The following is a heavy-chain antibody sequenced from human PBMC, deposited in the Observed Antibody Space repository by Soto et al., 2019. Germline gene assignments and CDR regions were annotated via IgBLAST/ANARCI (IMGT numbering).Heavy chain of an antibody. V-gene: IGHV1-18*01. CDR3: ARSSELRLGELSLGGYHYGMDV. J-gene: IGHJ6*02. CDR2: ISTYNGNT. D-gene: IGHD3-16*02. Sequence: QVQLVQSGAEVKKPGASVKVSCKASGYTFTSYGISWVRQAPGQGLEWMGWISTYNGNTNYAQKFQGRVTMTTDTSTSTAYMELRSLRSDDTAVYYCARSSELRLGELSLGGYHYGMDVWGQGTTVTVSS. CDR1: GYTFTSYG.